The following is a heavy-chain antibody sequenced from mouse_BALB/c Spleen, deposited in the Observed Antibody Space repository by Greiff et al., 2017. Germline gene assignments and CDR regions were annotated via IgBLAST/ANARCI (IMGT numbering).Heavy chain of an antibody. CDR1: GFTFSNYW. J-gene: IGHJ2*01. Sequence: EVQLQESGGGLVQPGGSMKLSCVASGFTFSNYWMNWVRQSPEKGLEWVAEIRLKSNNYATHYAESVKGRFTISRDDSKSSVYLQMNNLRAEDTGIYYCTRPGYGNLDYWGQGTTLTVSS. CDR2: IRLKSNNYAT. D-gene: IGHD2-1*01. CDR3: TRPGYGNLDY. V-gene: IGHV6-6*02.